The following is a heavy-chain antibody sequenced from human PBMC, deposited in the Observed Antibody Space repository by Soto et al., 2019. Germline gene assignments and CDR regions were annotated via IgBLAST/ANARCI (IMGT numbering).Heavy chain of an antibody. D-gene: IGHD4-17*01. Sequence: EVQLVESGGGLVQPGGPLKLSCAASGFTFSGSAMHWVRQASGKGLEWVGRIRSKANSYATAYAASVKGRFTISRDDSKNTAYLQMNSLKTEDTAVYYCTRLATVTAFDYWGQGTLVTVSS. J-gene: IGHJ4*02. V-gene: IGHV3-73*02. CDR1: GFTFSGSA. CDR2: IRSKANSYAT. CDR3: TRLATVTAFDY.